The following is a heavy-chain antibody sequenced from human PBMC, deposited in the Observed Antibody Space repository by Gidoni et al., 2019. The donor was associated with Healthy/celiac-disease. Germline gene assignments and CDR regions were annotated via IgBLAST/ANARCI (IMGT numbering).Heavy chain of an antibody. Sequence: QVQLQESCPGLVKPSETLSLPCPVSGGSISSYSWSWIRQPPGKGLEWIGYICYSGSTNYNPALKSRVTISVDTSKNQFSLKLSSVTDADTAVYYWERGPPLYGDYGPSFDYWGQGTLVTVSS. J-gene: IGHJ4*02. CDR3: ERGPPLYGDYGPSFDY. V-gene: IGHV4-59*01. CDR2: ICYSGST. CDR1: GGSISSYS. D-gene: IGHD4-17*01.